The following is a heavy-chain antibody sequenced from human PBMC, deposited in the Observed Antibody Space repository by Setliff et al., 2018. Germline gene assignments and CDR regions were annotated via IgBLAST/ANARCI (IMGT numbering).Heavy chain of an antibody. V-gene: IGHV4-59*08. J-gene: IGHJ3*01. D-gene: IGHD3-10*01. CDR3: ARHGPTRTDSWFDSFDV. CDR1: DGSISNAY. CDR2: IYDTGST. Sequence: SETLSLTCTVSDGSISNAYWSWIRQSPGKGLEWIGYIYDTGSTNSDPSLKSRVTMSVDTSKNQVSLKMTSVTAADTAVYYYARHGPTRTDSWFDSFDVWGQGTKVTVSS.